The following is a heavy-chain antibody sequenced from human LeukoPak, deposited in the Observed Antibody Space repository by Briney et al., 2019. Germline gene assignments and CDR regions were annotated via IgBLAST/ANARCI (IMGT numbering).Heavy chain of an antibody. D-gene: IGHD5-12*01. CDR3: ARDSGFSGYDIFDY. V-gene: IGHV3-7*03. J-gene: IGHJ4*02. CDR1: GFTVSSNY. Sequence: AGGSLRLSCAASGFTVSSNYMGWVRQAPGKGLEWVANIKQDGSEKYYVDSVKGRFTISRDNAKNSLYLQMNSLRAEDTAVYYCARDSGFSGYDIFDYWGQGTLVTVSS. CDR2: IKQDGSEK.